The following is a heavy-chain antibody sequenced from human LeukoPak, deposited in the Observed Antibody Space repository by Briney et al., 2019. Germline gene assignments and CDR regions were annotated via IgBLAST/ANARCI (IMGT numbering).Heavy chain of an antibody. CDR3: VRETTGGYFDY. V-gene: IGHV3-30*02. J-gene: IGHJ4*02. D-gene: IGHD1-14*01. CDR1: GLTFSTNG. Sequence: GGSLRLSCVASGLTFSTNGLHWVRQAPGKGLEWVTFIRYDESNEYYADSVKGRFTISRDNAKNSLYLQMNSLRAEDTAVYYCVRETTGGYFDYWGQGTLVTVSS. CDR2: IRYDESNE.